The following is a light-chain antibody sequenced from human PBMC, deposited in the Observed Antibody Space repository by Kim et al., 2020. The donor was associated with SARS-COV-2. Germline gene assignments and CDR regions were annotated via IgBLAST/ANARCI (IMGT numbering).Light chain of an antibody. J-gene: IGLJ3*02. V-gene: IGLV1-40*01. CDR3: QSYDSSLSGWV. Sequence: QRVTISCTGGSANNGASYAVRWYQQLPRTAPKLLIYGNSNRPSGVPDRFSGSKSGTSASLAITGLQAEDEADYYCQSYDSSLSGWVFGGGTQLTVL. CDR1: SANNGASYA. CDR2: GNS.